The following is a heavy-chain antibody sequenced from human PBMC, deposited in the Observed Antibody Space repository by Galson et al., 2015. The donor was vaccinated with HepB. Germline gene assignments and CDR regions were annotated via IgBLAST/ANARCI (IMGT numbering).Heavy chain of an antibody. J-gene: IGHJ5*02. D-gene: IGHD3-10*01. CDR2: INTKDGIT. Sequence: SVKVSCKASGYTFTNYFLRWVRQAPGQGLEWMGQINTKDGITRYAQKVQGRVTVTRDTSTSTVYMELSSLRSEDTAVYYCAREGLIYYGDDLHLKSFDTWGPGTLVTVSS. CDR1: GYTFTNYF. V-gene: IGHV1-46*01. CDR3: AREGLIYYGDDLHLKSFDT.